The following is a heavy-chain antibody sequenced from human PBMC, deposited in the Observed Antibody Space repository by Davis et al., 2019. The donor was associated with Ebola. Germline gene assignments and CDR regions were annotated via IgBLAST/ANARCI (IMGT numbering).Heavy chain of an antibody. Sequence: SVKVSCKASGGTFSRSPISWVRQAPGQGLEWMGRIIPVLGIPDYAQTFQDRITITADRSTSIVYMALSSLRSEDTAVYYCATEARDLFDIYGPPRLVWGQGTLVTVSS. CDR2: IIPVLGIP. D-gene: IGHD3-9*01. J-gene: IGHJ4*02. CDR1: GGTFSRSP. CDR3: ATEARDLFDIYGPPRLV. V-gene: IGHV1-69*04.